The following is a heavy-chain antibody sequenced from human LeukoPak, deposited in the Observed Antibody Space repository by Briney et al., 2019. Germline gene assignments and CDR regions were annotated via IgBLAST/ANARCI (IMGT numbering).Heavy chain of an antibody. D-gene: IGHD6-13*01. CDR3: ARGSYSSSWSPFYYYYGMDV. J-gene: IGHJ6*02. CDR2: ISYDGSNK. V-gene: IGHV3-30-3*01. Sequence: GGSLRLSCAASGFTFSSYAMHWVRQAPGKGLEWVAVISYDGSNKYYADSVKGRFTISRDNSKNTLYLQMNSLRAEDTAVYYCARGSYSSSWSPFYYYYGMDVWGQGTTVTVSS. CDR1: GFTFSSYA.